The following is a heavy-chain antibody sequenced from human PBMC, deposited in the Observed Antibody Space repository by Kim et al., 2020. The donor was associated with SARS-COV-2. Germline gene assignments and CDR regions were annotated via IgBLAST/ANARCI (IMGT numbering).Heavy chain of an antibody. D-gene: IGHD2-21*02. CDR1: GGSISSGGYY. J-gene: IGHJ4*02. CDR3: ARGGVDCGGDCYHFDY. V-gene: IGHV4-31*02. Sequence: SQTLSLTCTVSGGSISSGGYYWSWIRQHPGKGLEWIGYIYYSGSTYYNPSLKSRVTISVDTSKNQFSLKLSSVTAADTAVYYCARGGVDCGGDCYHFDYWGQGTLVTVSS. CDR2: IYYSGST.